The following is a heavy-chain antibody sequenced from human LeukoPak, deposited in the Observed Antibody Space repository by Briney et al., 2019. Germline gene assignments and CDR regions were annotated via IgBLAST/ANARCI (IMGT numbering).Heavy chain of an antibody. CDR2: INPSSGDT. V-gene: IGHV1-2*02. Sequence: ASVKVSCKASGYTFTGYYMHWVRQAPGQGLERMGWINPSSGDTDYAQKFQGRVTMTRDTSISTAYMELSRLKSDDTAVYYCARDWRDAFDIWGQGTMVTVSS. J-gene: IGHJ3*02. CDR3: ARDWRDAFDI. D-gene: IGHD1-1*01. CDR1: GYTFTGYY.